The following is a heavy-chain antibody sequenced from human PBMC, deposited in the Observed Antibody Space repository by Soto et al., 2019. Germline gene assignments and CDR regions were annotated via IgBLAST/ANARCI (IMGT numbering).Heavy chain of an antibody. V-gene: IGHV3-30*18. Sequence: QVQLVESGGGVVQPGRSLRLSCAASGFTFGTYAMHWVRQAPGQGLEWVAVISYDGSNKYYADSVRGRFTISRDKSKNTVYLQMNSLRAEETAVYYCAKGMNYDYNYSLDVWGHGTTVTVSS. CDR2: ISYDGSNK. CDR1: GFTFGTYA. J-gene: IGHJ6*02. CDR3: AKGMNYDYNYSLDV.